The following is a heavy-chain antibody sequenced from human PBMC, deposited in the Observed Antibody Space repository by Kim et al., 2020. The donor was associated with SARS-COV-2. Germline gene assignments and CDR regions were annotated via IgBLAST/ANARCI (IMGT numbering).Heavy chain of an antibody. CDR3: ASRIAADSFDY. CDR2: IYHSGST. J-gene: IGHJ4*02. Sequence: LRRTLSLTCAVSGGSISSSNWWSWVRQPPGKGLEWIGEIYHSGSTNYNPSLKSRVTISVDKSKNQFSLKLSSVTAADTAVYYCASRIAADSFDYWGQGTLVTVSS. CDR1: GGSISSSNW. D-gene: IGHD6-13*01. V-gene: IGHV4-4*02.